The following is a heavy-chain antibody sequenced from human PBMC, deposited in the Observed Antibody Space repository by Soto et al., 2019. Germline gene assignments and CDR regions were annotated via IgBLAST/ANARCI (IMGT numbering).Heavy chain of an antibody. V-gene: IGHV3-23*01. CDR3: AKDAIPTFDFDSTGYFYDY. J-gene: IGHJ4*01. D-gene: IGHD3-22*01. CDR2: IGGSGTYT. CDR1: GFSFSDFG. Sequence: ESLKISCVASGFSFSDFGMNWVRQAPGKGLEWVSTIGGSGTYTYYADPVKGRFTVSRDNSRNTVYLHLNSLRAEDTAVYFCAKDAIPTFDFDSTGYFYDYWGHGTLVTVSS.